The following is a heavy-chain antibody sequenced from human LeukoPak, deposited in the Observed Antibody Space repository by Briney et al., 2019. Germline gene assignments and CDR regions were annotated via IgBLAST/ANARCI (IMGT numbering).Heavy chain of an antibody. CDR2: TYYSGST. CDR3: ARGGTTVTPGLLWFDP. D-gene: IGHD4-17*01. V-gene: IGHV4-59*01. Sequence: SETLSLTCTVSSGSISSYYWSWIRQPPGKGLEWIEYTYYSGSTKYNPSLKSRVTISVDTSKNQFSLKLSSVTAADTAVYYCARGGTTVTPGLLWFDPWGQGTLVTVSS. J-gene: IGHJ5*02. CDR1: SGSISSYY.